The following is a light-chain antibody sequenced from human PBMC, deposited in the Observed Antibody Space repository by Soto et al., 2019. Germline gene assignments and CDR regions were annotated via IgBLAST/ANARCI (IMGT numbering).Light chain of an antibody. CDR2: EVT. CDR3: SSYTSSSTLV. J-gene: IGLJ1*01. CDR1: SSDVGSYDL. Sequence: QSALTQPASVSGSPGQSITISCTGTSSDVGSYDLVSWYQHHPGTAPKLILYEVTTRPSGVSNRFSGSKSGNTASLTISGLQAKDEADYYCSSYTSSSTLVFGTGTKLTVL. V-gene: IGLV2-14*02.